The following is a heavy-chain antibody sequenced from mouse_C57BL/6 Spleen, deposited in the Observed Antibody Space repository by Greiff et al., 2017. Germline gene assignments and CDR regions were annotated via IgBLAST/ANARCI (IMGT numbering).Heavy chain of an antibody. CDR1: GFTFSSYG. CDR2: ISSGGSYT. J-gene: IGHJ4*01. V-gene: IGHV5-6*01. D-gene: IGHD1-1*01. CDR3: ARTHYYGSSPRFYAMDY. Sequence: EVKLVESGGDLVKPGGSLKLSCAASGFTFSSYGMSWVRQTPDKRLEWVATISSGGSYTYYPDSVKGRFTISRDNAKNTLYLQMSSLKSEDTAMYYCARTHYYGSSPRFYAMDYWGQGTSVTVSS.